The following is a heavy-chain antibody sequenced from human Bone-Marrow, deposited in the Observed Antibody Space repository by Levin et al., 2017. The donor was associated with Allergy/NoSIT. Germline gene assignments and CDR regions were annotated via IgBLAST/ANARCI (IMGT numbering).Heavy chain of an antibody. CDR1: GFTVYSNY. D-gene: IGHD5-24*01. V-gene: IGHV3-53*01. Sequence: GGSLRLSCAASGFTVYSNYMSWVRQAPGMGLEWVSVIHSGGSTYYADSVKGRFTISRDDSKNTLDLQMSSLRAEDTAVYYCARDDGRDGSGFFDLWGRGTLVTVSS. CDR2: IHSGGST. CDR3: ARDDGRDGSGFFDL. J-gene: IGHJ2*01.